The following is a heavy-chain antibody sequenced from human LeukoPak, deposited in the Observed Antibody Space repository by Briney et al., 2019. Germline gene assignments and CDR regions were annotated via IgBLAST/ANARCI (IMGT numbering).Heavy chain of an antibody. CDR1: GFTFSSYA. V-gene: IGHV3-64D*06. CDR2: ISSNGGST. Sequence: GGSLRLSCSASGFTFSSYAMHWVRQAPGKGLEYVSAISSNGGSTYYADSVKGRFPISRDNSKNALYLQMSSLRAEDPAVYYCVKEWYSGYVFDYWGQGTLVTVSS. J-gene: IGHJ4*02. D-gene: IGHD5-12*01. CDR3: VKEWYSGYVFDY.